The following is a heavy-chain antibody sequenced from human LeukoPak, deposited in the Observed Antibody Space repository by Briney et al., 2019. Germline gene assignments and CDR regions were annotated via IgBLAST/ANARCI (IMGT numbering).Heavy chain of an antibody. V-gene: IGHV4-34*01. D-gene: IGHD3-3*01. CDR2: INHSGST. CDR3: ARSTIYDFWSGSFDY. J-gene: IGHJ4*02. CDR1: GGSFSGYY. Sequence: KPSETLSLTCAVYGGSFSGYYWSWIRQPPGKGLEWIGEINHSGSTNYNPSLKSRVTISVDTSKNQFSLKLSSVTAADTAVYYCARSTIYDFWSGSFDYWGQGTLVTVSS.